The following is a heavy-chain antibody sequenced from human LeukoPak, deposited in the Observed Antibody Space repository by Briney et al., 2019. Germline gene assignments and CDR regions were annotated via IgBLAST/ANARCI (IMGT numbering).Heavy chain of an antibody. Sequence: PGGSLRLSCAASGFTFSSYWMTWVRQAPGKGLEWLANIKQDGSEKYYVDSVKGRFTISRDNAKNSVYLHMNSLRAEDTAVYYCARAQKKYYYDSSGYHSRDYFDYWGQGTLVTVSS. CDR2: IKQDGSEK. D-gene: IGHD3-22*01. CDR1: GFTFSSYW. J-gene: IGHJ4*02. CDR3: ARAQKKYYYDSSGYHSRDYFDY. V-gene: IGHV3-7*03.